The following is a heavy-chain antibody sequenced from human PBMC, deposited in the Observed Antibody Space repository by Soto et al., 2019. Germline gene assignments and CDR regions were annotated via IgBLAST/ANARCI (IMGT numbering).Heavy chain of an antibody. CDR2: INHSGST. J-gene: IGHJ2*01. CDR3: ARLASGWQYYYFDF. D-gene: IGHD6-19*01. Sequence: SETLSLTCAVYGGSFIPYFWSWIRQPPWKGLEWIGEINHSGSTNYNPSLTRRATSSVDTSKNQVSLKLTSVTAADTAVYYCARLASGWQYYYFDFWGRGTPVTVSS. V-gene: IGHV4-34*01. CDR1: GGSFIPYF.